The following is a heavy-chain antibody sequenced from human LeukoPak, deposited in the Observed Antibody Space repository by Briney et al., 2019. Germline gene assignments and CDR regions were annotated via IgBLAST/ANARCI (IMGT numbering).Heavy chain of an antibody. CDR1: GFTFSSYG. V-gene: IGHV3-30*18. CDR2: ISYDGSNK. D-gene: IGHD6-13*01. CDR3: AKEGPGIAASFDY. J-gene: IGHJ4*02. Sequence: AGRSLRLSCAASGFTFSSYGMHWVRQAPGKGLEWVAVISYDGSNKYYADSVKGRFTISRDNSKNTLYLQMSSLRAEDTAVYYCAKEGPGIAASFDYWGQGTLVTVSS.